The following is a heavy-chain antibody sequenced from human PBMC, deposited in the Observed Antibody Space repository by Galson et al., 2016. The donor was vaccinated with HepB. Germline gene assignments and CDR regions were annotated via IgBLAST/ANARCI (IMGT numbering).Heavy chain of an antibody. D-gene: IGHD4-17*01. CDR2: VAFRGDT. CDR1: GESLRNTVYF. Sequence: SETLSLTCSVSGESLRNTVYFWGWIRQTPGKGLDWIGSVAFRGDTYYKPSLQSRLRISFDKSNNQLSLKLSAVTVADSAIYYCARFALAVTTTWFDPWGQGLLVTVAS. J-gene: IGHJ5*02. V-gene: IGHV4-39*01. CDR3: ARFALAVTTTWFDP.